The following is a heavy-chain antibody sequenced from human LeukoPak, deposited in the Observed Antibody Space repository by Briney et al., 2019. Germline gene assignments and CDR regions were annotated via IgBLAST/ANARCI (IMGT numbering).Heavy chain of an antibody. J-gene: IGHJ6*03. CDR3: ARTLRITIFGVVIKSYYYYMDV. D-gene: IGHD3-3*01. CDR1: GGSISSYY. V-gene: IGHV4-59*01. Sequence: NTSETLSLTCTVSGGSISSYYWSWIRQPPGKGLEWIGYIYYSGSTNYNPSLKSRVTISVDTSKNQFSLKLSSVTAADTAVYYCARTLRITIFGVVIKSYYYYMDVWGKGTTVTVSS. CDR2: IYYSGST.